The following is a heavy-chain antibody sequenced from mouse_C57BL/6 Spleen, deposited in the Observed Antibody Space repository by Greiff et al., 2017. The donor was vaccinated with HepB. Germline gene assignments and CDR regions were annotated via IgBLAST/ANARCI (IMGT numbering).Heavy chain of an antibody. D-gene: IGHD1-1*01. Sequence: QVQLQQPGAELVMPGASVKLSCKASGYTFTSYWMHWVKQRPGQGLEWIGEIDPSDSYTNYNQKFKGKSTLTVDKSSSTAYMQLSSLTSEDSAVYYCAKYYRSDWYFDVWGTGTPVTVSS. J-gene: IGHJ1*03. CDR1: GYTFTSYW. V-gene: IGHV1-69*01. CDR3: AKYYRSDWYFDV. CDR2: IDPSDSYT.